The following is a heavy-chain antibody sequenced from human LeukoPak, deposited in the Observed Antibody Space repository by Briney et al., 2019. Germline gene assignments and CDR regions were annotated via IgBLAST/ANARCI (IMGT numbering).Heavy chain of an antibody. D-gene: IGHD1-26*01. CDR3: ARDGARDVRFDY. CDR1: GDSVSSKSAV. V-gene: IGHV6-1*01. Sequence: SQTLSLTCAISGDSVSSKSAVWNWIRQSPSRGLEWLGRTYYRSKWSNDYAVSVKSRITINPDTSKNQFSLQLNSVTPEDTAVYYCARDGARDVRFDYWGQGTLVTVSS. CDR2: TYYRSKWSN. J-gene: IGHJ4*02.